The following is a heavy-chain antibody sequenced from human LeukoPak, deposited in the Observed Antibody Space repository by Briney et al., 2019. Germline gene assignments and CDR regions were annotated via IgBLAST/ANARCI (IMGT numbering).Heavy chain of an antibody. D-gene: IGHD2-15*01. Sequence: SETLSLTCTVSGYSISSGYYGAWMRQPPGKGLEWIGSINHSGSTYYNPSLKSRVTVSVDTSKNQVSLRLSSVTAADTAVYYCARVCSSGRCLDYWGQGTLVTVSS. V-gene: IGHV4-38-2*02. CDR2: INHSGST. J-gene: IGHJ4*02. CDR3: ARVCSSGRCLDY. CDR1: GYSISSGYY.